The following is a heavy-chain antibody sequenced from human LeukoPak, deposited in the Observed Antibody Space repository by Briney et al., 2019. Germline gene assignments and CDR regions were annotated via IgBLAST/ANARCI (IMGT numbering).Heavy chain of an antibody. CDR3: ATYPRITIFGVVRENYMDV. CDR1: GGSFSGYY. D-gene: IGHD3-3*01. Sequence: PSETLSLTCAVYGGSFSGYYWSWLRQPPGKGLEWIGEINHSGSTNYNPSLKSRVTISVDTSKNQFSLKLSSVTAADTAVYYCATYPRITIFGVVRENYMDVWGKGTTVTVSS. CDR2: INHSGST. V-gene: IGHV4-34*01. J-gene: IGHJ6*03.